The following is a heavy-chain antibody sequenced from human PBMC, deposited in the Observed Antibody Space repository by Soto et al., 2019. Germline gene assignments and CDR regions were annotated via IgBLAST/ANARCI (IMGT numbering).Heavy chain of an antibody. Sequence: GGSLRLSCAASGFTFSSYSMNWVRQAPGKGLEWVSSISSSSSYIYYADSVKGRFTISRDNAKNSLYLQMNSLRAEDTAVYYCAGHSQAGAVIRNCYYYGMDVWGQGTTLTVSS. J-gene: IGHJ6*02. CDR2: ISSSSSYI. D-gene: IGHD3-10*01. V-gene: IGHV3-21*01. CDR3: AGHSQAGAVIRNCYYYGMDV. CDR1: GFTFSSYS.